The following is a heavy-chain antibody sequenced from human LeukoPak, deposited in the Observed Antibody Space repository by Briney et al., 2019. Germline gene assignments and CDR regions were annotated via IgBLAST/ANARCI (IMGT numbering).Heavy chain of an antibody. CDR1: GFTFSSYG. D-gene: IGHD1-26*01. J-gene: IGHJ6*03. CDR2: ISYDGSNK. CDR3: ASGGELPYYYYYMDV. V-gene: IGHV3-30*03. Sequence: GGSLRLSCAASGFTFSSYGMHWVRQAPGKGLEWVAVISYDGSNKYYADSVKGRFTISRDNSKNTLYLQMNSLRAEDTAVYYCASGGELPYYYYYMDVWGKGTTVTVSS.